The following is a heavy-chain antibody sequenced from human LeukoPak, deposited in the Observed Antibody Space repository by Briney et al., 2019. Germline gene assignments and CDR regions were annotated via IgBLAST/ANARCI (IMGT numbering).Heavy chain of an antibody. V-gene: IGHV4-39*07. Sequence: PSETLSLTCSVSGGSISSSTYYWGWIRQPPGKGLEWIGEINHSGSTNYNPSLKSRVTISVDTSKNQFSLKLSSVTAADTAVYYCARGSDDYDSSGYYDYWGQGTLVTVSS. CDR1: GGSISSSTYY. D-gene: IGHD3-22*01. CDR3: ARGSDDYDSSGYYDY. CDR2: INHSGST. J-gene: IGHJ4*02.